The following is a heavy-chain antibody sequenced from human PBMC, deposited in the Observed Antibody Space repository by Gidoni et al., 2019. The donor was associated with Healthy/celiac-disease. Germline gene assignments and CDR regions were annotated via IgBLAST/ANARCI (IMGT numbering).Heavy chain of an antibody. CDR2: ISYDGSNK. V-gene: IGHV3-30*03. Sequence: QVQLVESGGGVVQPGRSRRLSCAASGFTLGSYGMHWVRKAPGKGLGWVAVISYDGSNKYYADSVKGRFTISRDNSKNTLYLQMNSLRAEDTAVYYCARGMITFGGVIPRYYFDYWGQGTLVTVSS. D-gene: IGHD3-16*02. CDR3: ARGMITFGGVIPRYYFDY. J-gene: IGHJ4*02. CDR1: GFTLGSYG.